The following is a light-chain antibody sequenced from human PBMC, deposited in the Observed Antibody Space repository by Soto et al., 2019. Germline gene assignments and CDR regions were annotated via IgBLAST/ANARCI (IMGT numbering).Light chain of an antibody. CDR3: QQYGSSNT. CDR1: QSVSSN. V-gene: IGKV3D-15*01. Sequence: EILMTQSPSTLSVSAGERATLSCRASQSVSSNLAWYQQKPGQAPRLLIYGASTRATGIPARLSGSGSGTDFTLTISRLEPEDFAVYYCQQYGSSNTFGQGTKVDIK. CDR2: GAS. J-gene: IGKJ1*01.